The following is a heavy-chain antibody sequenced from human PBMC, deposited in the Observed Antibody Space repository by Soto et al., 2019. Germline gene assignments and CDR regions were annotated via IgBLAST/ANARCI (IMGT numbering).Heavy chain of an antibody. CDR3: ARGATGTRDFDF. CDR2: INHSGST. D-gene: IGHD1-1*01. V-gene: IGHV4-34*01. Sequence: PETLSLTCAVYGGSFSTYYWSWIRQPPGRGLEWIGEINHSGSTNYNPSLKSRVTISGDTSKNQLSLKVSSVTAADTAVYYCARGATGTRDFDFWGQGTLVTVSS. J-gene: IGHJ4*02. CDR1: GGSFSTYY.